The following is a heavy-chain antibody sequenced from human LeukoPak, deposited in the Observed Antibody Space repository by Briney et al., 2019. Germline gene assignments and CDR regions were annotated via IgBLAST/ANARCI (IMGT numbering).Heavy chain of an antibody. CDR1: GGTFSSYT. CDR3: ARDLRGGVAGYFDY. D-gene: IGHD6-19*01. V-gene: IGHV1-18*01. CDR2: ISVYKGNT. J-gene: IGHJ4*02. Sequence: GSSVKVSCKASGGTFSSYTISWVRQAPGQGLEWMGWISVYKGNTIYAQKVQCRLTMTVDTTTSTAYMELRRLRSDDKAVYYCARDLRGGVAGYFDYWGQGTLVTVSS.